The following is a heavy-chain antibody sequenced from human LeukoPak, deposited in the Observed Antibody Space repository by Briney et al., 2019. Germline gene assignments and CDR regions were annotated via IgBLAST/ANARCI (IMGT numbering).Heavy chain of an antibody. CDR3: ARGRQEVSMIVVVMTAVSYYLDV. CDR1: GGSFSGYY. D-gene: IGHD3-22*01. J-gene: IGHJ6*03. CDR2: INPSGRI. V-gene: IGHV4-34*01. Sequence: SETLSLTCAVYGGSFSGYYWTWIRQAPGKGLEWIGEINPSGRISYNPSLKSRLTISVDTSKNQFSLNLRSLTAADTAVYYCARGRQEVSMIVVVMTAVSYYLDVWGKGTTVTVS.